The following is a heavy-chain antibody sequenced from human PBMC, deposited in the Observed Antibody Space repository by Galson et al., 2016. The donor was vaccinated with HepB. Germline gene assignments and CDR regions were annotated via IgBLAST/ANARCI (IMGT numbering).Heavy chain of an antibody. CDR3: AKDPYWWGYHLYAMDV. CDR1: GFTFSSYA. Sequence: SCAASGFTFSSYAMSWVRQVPGKGLEWVPTISGTGGSTDYADSVKGRFAISRDNSKNKLYLQMNNLRVEDTAVYFCAKDPYWWGYHLYAMDVWGKGTTVIVSS. J-gene: IGHJ6*03. V-gene: IGHV3-23*01. D-gene: IGHD3-16*01. CDR2: ISGTGGST.